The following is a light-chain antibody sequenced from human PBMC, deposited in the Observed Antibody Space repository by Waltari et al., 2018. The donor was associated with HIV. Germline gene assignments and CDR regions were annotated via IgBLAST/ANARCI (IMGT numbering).Light chain of an antibody. Sequence: DIQMTQSPSSLSASVGDRVTIACRASQIITTYLNWYQQKPGKVPKLLIYAASTLPSGVPSRFSGSGSGTDFTLTISSLQPEDVATYYCQQSYSSPLSFGPGT. V-gene: IGKV1-39*01. CDR1: QIITTY. CDR3: QQSYSSPLS. J-gene: IGKJ3*01. CDR2: AAS.